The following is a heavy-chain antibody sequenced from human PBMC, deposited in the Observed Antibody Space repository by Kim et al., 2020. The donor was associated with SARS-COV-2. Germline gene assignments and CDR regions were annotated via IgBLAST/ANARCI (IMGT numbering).Heavy chain of an antibody. CDR2: INPNSGGT. CDR3: AGPGGVLEGKGGYDFWSGYTNYYYGMDV. J-gene: IGHJ6*02. V-gene: IGHV1-2*06. CDR1: GYTFTGYY. Sequence: ASVKVSCKASGYTFTGYYMHWVRQAPGQGLEWMGRINPNSGGTNYAQKFQGRVTMTRDTSISTAYMELSRLRSDDTAVYYCAGPGGVLEGKGGYDFWSGYTNYYYGMDVWGQGTTVTVSS. D-gene: IGHD3-3*01.